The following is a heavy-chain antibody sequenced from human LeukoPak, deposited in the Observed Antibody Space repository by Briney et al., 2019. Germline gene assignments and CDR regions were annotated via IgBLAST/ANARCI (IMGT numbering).Heavy chain of an antibody. Sequence: GGSLRLSCAASGFTFSSYSMNWVRQAPGKGLEWVSYISSSSSTIYYADSVKGRFTISRDNAKNSLYLQMNSLRAEDTAVYYCARSVMVRGVCLFDYWGQGTLVTVSS. CDR3: ARSVMVRGVCLFDY. CDR1: GFTFSSYS. J-gene: IGHJ4*02. V-gene: IGHV3-48*01. D-gene: IGHD3-10*01. CDR2: ISSSSSTI.